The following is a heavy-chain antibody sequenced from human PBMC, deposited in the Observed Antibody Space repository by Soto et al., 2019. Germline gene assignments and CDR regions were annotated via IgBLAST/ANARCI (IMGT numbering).Heavy chain of an antibody. CDR2: IYYSGST. D-gene: IGHD4-17*01. V-gene: IGHV4-31*03. Sequence: QVQLQESGPGLVKPSQTLSLTCTVSGGSISSGGYFWSWIRQHPGKGLEWIGYIYYSGSTYYNPSLKSRVTVAVDTSKNQFSLKLSSVTAADTAVYYYARSDYGDYGKIDYWGQGTLVTVSS. CDR3: ARSDYGDYGKIDY. J-gene: IGHJ4*02. CDR1: GGSISSGGYF.